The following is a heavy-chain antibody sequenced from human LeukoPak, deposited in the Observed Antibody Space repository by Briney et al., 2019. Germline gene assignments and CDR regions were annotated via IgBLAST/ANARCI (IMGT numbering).Heavy chain of an antibody. D-gene: IGHD2-21*02. CDR3: ASGLAYCGSDCSNFDY. CDR2: ITVILGVD. V-gene: IGHV1-69*02. Sequence: SVKVSCKASGGTFSNYIISWARQAPGQGLEWTGRITVILGVDEYAQKFVGRVTITADKFTSTAYMELRSLRSEDTAIYYCASGLAYCGSDCSNFDYWGQGTLVTVSS. CDR1: GGTFSNYI. J-gene: IGHJ4*02.